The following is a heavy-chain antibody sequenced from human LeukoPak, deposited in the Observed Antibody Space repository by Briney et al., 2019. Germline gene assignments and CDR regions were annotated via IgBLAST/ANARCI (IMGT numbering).Heavy chain of an antibody. CDR3: ARNGYGSGSSW. CDR1: GGSISSYY. CDR2: IYYSGST. D-gene: IGHD3-10*01. J-gene: IGHJ4*02. Sequence: ETLSLTCTVSGGSISSYYWSWIRQPPGKGLEWIGYIYYSGSTNYNPSLKSRVTISVDTSKNQVSLKLTSVTAADTAVYYCARNGYGSGSSWWGQGTLVTVSS. V-gene: IGHV4-59*08.